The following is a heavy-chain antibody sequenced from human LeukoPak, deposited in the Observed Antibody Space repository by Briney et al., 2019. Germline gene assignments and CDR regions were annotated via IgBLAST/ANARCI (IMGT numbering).Heavy chain of an antibody. J-gene: IGHJ4*02. Sequence: ASVKVSCKASGGAFSSYALSWVRQAPGQGLEWMGGIIPLFGTPNYAQKFQGRVTITADISTTTVYMDLNSLRSEDTAVYYCARDLYSRRMNYYGSGSYFAYWGQGTLVTVSS. CDR1: GGAFSSYA. D-gene: IGHD3-10*01. V-gene: IGHV1-69*06. CDR2: IIPLFGTP. CDR3: ARDLYSRRMNYYGSGSYFAY.